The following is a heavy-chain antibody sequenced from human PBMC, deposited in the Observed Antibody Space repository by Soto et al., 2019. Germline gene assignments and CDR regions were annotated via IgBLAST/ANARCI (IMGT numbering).Heavy chain of an antibody. CDR3: GKDETKSLPDSFDP. Sequence: QVQLQESGPELVKPSETLSLTCTVSGASISGFYWSWIRKSAGKGLEWIGRIYATGTTDYNPSLKSPDIMEVATSKKQFALTLTTVTAADPAAYECGKDETKSLPDSFDPWGQVMSGTGSS. V-gene: IGHV4-4*07. CDR2: IYATGTT. CDR1: GASISGFY. J-gene: IGHJ5*02. D-gene: IGHD1-1*01.